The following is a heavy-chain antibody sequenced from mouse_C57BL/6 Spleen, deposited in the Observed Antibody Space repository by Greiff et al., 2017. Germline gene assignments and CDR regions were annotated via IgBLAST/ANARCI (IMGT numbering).Heavy chain of an antibody. V-gene: IGHV5-6*01. CDR2: ISSGGSYT. Sequence: EVQLVESGGDLVKPGGSLKLSCAASGFTFSSYGMSWVRQTPDKRLEWVATISSGGSYTYYPDSVKGRFTISRDNAKNTLYLQMSSLKSEDTAMYYCARRATVVAGMDYWGQGTSVTVSS. CDR3: ARRATVVAGMDY. D-gene: IGHD1-1*01. CDR1: GFTFSSYG. J-gene: IGHJ4*01.